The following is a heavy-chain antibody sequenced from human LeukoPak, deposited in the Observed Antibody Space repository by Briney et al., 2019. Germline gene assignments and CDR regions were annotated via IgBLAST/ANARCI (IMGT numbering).Heavy chain of an antibody. CDR3: ATLTKVGHPYGMDV. CDR2: IYYSGST. V-gene: IGHV4-59*01. J-gene: IGHJ6*02. Sequence: PSETLSLTCTVSGGSISSYYWSWIRQPPGKELEWIGYIYYSGSTNYNPSLKSRVTISVDTSKNQFSLKLSSVTAADTAVYYCATLTKVGHPYGMDVWGQGTTVTVSS. CDR1: GGSISSYY. D-gene: IGHD3-3*01.